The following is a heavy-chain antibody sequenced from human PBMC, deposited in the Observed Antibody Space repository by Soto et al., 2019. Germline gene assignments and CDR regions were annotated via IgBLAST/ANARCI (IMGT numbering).Heavy chain of an antibody. CDR2: IYYSGST. J-gene: IGHJ5*02. D-gene: IGHD6-13*01. CDR1: GGSISSSSYY. CDR3: ARLKGGAAAGWFDP. Sequence: SETLSLTCTVSGGSISSSSYYWGWIRQPPGKGLEWIGSIYYSGSTYYNPSLKSRVTISVDTSKNQFSLKLSSVTAADTAVYYCARLKGGAAAGWFDPWGQGTLVTVSS. V-gene: IGHV4-39*01.